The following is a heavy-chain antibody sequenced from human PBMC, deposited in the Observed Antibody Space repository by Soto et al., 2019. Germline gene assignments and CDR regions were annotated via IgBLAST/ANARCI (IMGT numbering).Heavy chain of an antibody. CDR2: IKQDGSEK. Sequence: PGGSLRLSCAASGSTFSTYWMNWVRQAPGKGLEWVANIKQDGSEKYYMDSVKGRFTISRDNAKNSLYLQTNSLRAEDTAVYFCARDRDEYSYGHAAFDIWGPGTLVTVSS. J-gene: IGHJ3*02. V-gene: IGHV3-7*01. CDR1: GSTFSTYW. D-gene: IGHD5-18*01. CDR3: ARDRDEYSYGHAAFDI.